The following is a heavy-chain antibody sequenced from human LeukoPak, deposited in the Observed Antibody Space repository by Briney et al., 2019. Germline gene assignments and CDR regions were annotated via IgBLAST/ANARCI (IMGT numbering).Heavy chain of an antibody. CDR2: ISGSGVTT. CDR3: AKGPLLVGAFDY. CDR1: GFIFNNYV. J-gene: IGHJ4*02. V-gene: IGHV3-23*01. D-gene: IGHD1-26*01. Sequence: GGSLRLSCAASGFIFNNYVMNWVRQAPGKGLEWVSAISGSGVTTNYADSVKGRFTISRDNSKNTLYLQMNSLRAEDTAVYYCAKGPLLVGAFDYWGQGTLVTVSS.